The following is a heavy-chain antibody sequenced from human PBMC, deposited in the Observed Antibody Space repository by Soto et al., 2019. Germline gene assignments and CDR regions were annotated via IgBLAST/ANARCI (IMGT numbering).Heavy chain of an antibody. V-gene: IGHV3-23*05. CDR3: ARPGLTVPGTRYFDH. D-gene: IGHD6-19*01. CDR2: IGSDGTAI. CDR1: GFTFNSDA. Sequence: EVQLLESGGGLVQPGGSLRLSCAASGFTFNSDAMSWVRQAPGKGLEWVSAIGSDGTAIQYADSVKGRFNISKDNSKDMLYLPMNSLRAEDTAVYYCARPGLTVPGTRYFDHWGQGALVTVSS. J-gene: IGHJ4*02.